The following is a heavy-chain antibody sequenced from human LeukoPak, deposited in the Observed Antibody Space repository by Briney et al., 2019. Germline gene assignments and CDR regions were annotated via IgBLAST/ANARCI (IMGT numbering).Heavy chain of an antibody. CDR2: IRYDGSNK. V-gene: IGHV3-30*02. CDR1: GFTFSSYG. D-gene: IGHD3-10*01. J-gene: IGHJ4*02. Sequence: GGSLRLSCAASGFTFSSYGMHWVRQAPGKGLEWVAFIRYDGSNKYYADSVKGRFTISRGNSKNTLYLQMNSLRAEDTAVYYCAKDMMVRGVVPFDYWGQGTLVTVSS. CDR3: AKDMMVRGVVPFDY.